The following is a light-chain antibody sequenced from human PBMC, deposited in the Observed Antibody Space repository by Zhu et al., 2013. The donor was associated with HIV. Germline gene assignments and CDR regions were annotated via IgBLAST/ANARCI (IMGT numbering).Light chain of an antibody. Sequence: IVMTQSPDSLAVSLGERATINCKSSQSVLYSSNNKNYLAWYQQKAGQPPKLLIYWASTRESGVPDRFSGSGSGTDFTLTISSLQAEDVAVYYCQQYYSTPITFGQGTRLEIK. CDR2: WAS. V-gene: IGKV4-1*01. CDR3: QQYYSTPIT. J-gene: IGKJ5*01. CDR1: QSVLYSSNNKNY.